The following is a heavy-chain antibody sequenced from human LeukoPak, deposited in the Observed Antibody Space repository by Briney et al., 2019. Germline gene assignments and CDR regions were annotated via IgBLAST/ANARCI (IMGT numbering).Heavy chain of an antibody. J-gene: IGHJ4*02. D-gene: IGHD3-22*01. V-gene: IGHV1-3*01. Sequence: GASVKVSCKASGYTFTSYAMHWVRQAPGQRLEWMGWMNAGNGNTKYSQKFQGRVTITRDTSASTAYMELSSLRSEDTAVYYCARGRTYYYDSSGYYTLDYWGQGTLVTVSS. CDR1: GYTFTSYA. CDR3: ARGRTYYYDSSGYYTLDY. CDR2: MNAGNGNT.